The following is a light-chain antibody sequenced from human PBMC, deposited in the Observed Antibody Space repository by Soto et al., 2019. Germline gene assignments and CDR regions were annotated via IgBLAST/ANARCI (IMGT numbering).Light chain of an antibody. CDR1: QGISSA. V-gene: IGKV1-13*02. Sequence: AIQLTQSPSSLSASVGDRVTITCRASQGISSALAWYQQKPGKAPKLLIYDASSLESGVPSRFSGSGSGTDFTLTISSLQPEDFATYYCKQFNSYPPLFTFGPGTKVDIK. CDR2: DAS. J-gene: IGKJ3*01. CDR3: KQFNSYPPLFT.